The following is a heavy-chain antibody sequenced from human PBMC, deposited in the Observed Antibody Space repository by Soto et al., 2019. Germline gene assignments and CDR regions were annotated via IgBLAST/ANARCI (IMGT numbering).Heavy chain of an antibody. CDR1: GGSLSGYF. CDR2: IYYSGST. V-gene: IGHV4-59*01. CDR3: AMAGDYGDPFDY. D-gene: IGHD4-17*01. Sequence: PSETLSLTCAVYGGSLSGYFWSWVRQPPGKGLEWIGYIYYSGSTNYNPSLKSRVTISVDTSKNQFSLKLSSVTAADTAVYYCAMAGDYGDPFDYWGQGTLVTVSS. J-gene: IGHJ4*02.